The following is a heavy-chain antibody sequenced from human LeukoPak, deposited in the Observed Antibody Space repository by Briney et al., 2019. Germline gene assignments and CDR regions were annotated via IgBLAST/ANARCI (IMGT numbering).Heavy chain of an antibody. V-gene: IGHV4-61*02. Sequence: PSETLSLTCGVSGVSISSGTYYWSWLRQPAGKGLEWIGRIYTSGSTKYNPSLKSRVTISVDSSKNQFSLRLSSVTAADTAVYYCAREFWNYRSGNLQAFDIWGQGTMVTVSS. J-gene: IGHJ3*02. CDR1: GVSISSGTYY. D-gene: IGHD3-10*01. CDR3: AREFWNYRSGNLQAFDI. CDR2: IYTSGST.